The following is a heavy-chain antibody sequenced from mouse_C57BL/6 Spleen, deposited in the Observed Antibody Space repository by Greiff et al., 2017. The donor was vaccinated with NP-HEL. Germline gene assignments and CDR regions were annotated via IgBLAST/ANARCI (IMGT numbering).Heavy chain of an antibody. D-gene: IGHD1-1*01. CDR2: IWSGGST. J-gene: IGHJ2*01. V-gene: IGHV2-2*01. CDR1: GFSLTSYG. CDR3: ARMSDYGSPFDY. Sequence: VQLQQSGPGLVQPSQSLSITCTVSGFSLTSYGVHWVRQSPGKGLEWLGVIWSGGSTDYNAAFISRLSISKDNSKSQVFFKMNSLQADDTAIYYCARMSDYGSPFDYWGQGTTLTVSS.